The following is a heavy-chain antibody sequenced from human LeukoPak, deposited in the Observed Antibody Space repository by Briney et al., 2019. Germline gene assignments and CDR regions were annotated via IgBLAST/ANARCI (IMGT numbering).Heavy chain of an antibody. CDR1: GGTFSSYA. J-gene: IGHJ5*02. D-gene: IGHD1-7*01. CDR2: IIPIFGTA. CDR3: ARNLGITGTNNWFDP. Sequence: SVKVSCKASGGTFSSYAISWVRQAPGQGLEWMGGIIPIFGTANYAQKFQGRVTITTDESTSTAYMELSSLRSEDTAVYYCARNLGITGTNNWFDPWGQGTLVTVSS. V-gene: IGHV1-69*05.